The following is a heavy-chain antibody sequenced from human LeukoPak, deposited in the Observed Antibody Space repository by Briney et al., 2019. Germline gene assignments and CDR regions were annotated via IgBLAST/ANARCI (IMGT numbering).Heavy chain of an antibody. D-gene: IGHD2-8*01. V-gene: IGHV4-34*01. CDR1: GGSFSGYY. J-gene: IGHJ6*02. CDR3: ARDPVRYCTNGVCYTARGYYYYGMDV. CDR2: INHSGST. Sequence: PSETLSLTCAVYGGSFSGYYWSWIRQPPGKGLEWIGEINHSGSTNYNPSLKSRVTISVDTSKNQFSLKLSSVTAADTAVYYCARDPVRYCTNGVCYTARGYYYYGMDVWGQGTTVTVSS.